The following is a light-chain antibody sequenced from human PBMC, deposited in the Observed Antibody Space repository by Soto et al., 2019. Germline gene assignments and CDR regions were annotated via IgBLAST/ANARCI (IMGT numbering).Light chain of an antibody. CDR3: MQALQTPT. Sequence: EIVLTQSPATLSLSPGKRATLSCRASQNISNYLIWYQQKPGQAPRLLIYDVSNRATGIPARFSGSGSGTDFTLKISRVEAEDVGVYYCMQALQTPTFGPGTKVDIK. V-gene: IGKV3-11*01. J-gene: IGKJ3*01. CDR2: DVS. CDR1: QNISNY.